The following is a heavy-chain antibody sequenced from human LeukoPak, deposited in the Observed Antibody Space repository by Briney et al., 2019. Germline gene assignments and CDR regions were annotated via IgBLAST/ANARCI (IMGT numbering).Heavy chain of an antibody. J-gene: IGHJ6*03. D-gene: IGHD2-2*01. CDR1: GFTFSDYY. CDR3: ARDSLTGRHPGVVVPAAIPLYYMDV. V-gene: IGHV3-11*04. Sequence: GGSLRLSCAASGFTFSDYYMSWIRQAPGKGLEWVSYISSSGSTTYYADSVKGRFTISRDNAKNSLYLQMNSLRAEDTAVYYCARDSLTGRHPGVVVPAAIPLYYMDVWGKGTTVTVSS. CDR2: ISSSGSTT.